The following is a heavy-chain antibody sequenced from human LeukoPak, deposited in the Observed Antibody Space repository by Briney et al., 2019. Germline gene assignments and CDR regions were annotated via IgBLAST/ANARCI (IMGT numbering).Heavy chain of an antibody. CDR3: ARMKYFDSTGYSHAEYFQH. V-gene: IGHV1-69*04. CDR2: IIPLLGTP. D-gene: IGHD3-22*01. Sequence: SVKVSCKASGGTFNSFAISWVRQAPGQGLEWVGRIIPLLGTPDYAQRFQGRVTITSDKYTGTAYIELSSLRSEDTAMYYCARMKYFDSTGYSHAEYFQHWGQGTLAIVSS. CDR1: GGTFNSFA. J-gene: IGHJ1*01.